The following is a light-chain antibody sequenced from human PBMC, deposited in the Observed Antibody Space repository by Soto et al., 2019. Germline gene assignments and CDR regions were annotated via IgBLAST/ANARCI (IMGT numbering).Light chain of an antibody. J-gene: IGKJ4*01. CDR3: QQYNSYPVT. V-gene: IGKV1-5*03. Sequence: DIQMTQSPSTLSASVGDRVTTTCRASQSISSWLAWYQQKPGKAPKLLIYQASSLESGVPSRFRGSGSGTEFTLAITRLQPDDFATYYCQQYNSYPVTFGGGTRVEIQ. CDR1: QSISSW. CDR2: QAS.